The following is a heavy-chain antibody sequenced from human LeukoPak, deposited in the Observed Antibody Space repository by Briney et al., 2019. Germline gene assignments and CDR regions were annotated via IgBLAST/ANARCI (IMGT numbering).Heavy chain of an antibody. D-gene: IGHD3-3*01. Sequence: PSETLSLTCAVYGGSFSGYYWSWTRQPPGKGLEWIGEINHSGSTNYNPSLKSRVTISVDTSKNQFSLKLSSVTAADTAVYYCARANTYDFWSGYYPYFDYWGQGTLVTVSS. CDR1: GGSFSGYY. CDR2: INHSGST. V-gene: IGHV4-34*01. J-gene: IGHJ4*02. CDR3: ARANTYDFWSGYYPYFDY.